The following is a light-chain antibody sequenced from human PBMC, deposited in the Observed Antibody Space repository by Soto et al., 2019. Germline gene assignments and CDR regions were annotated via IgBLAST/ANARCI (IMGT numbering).Light chain of an antibody. Sequence: QAVVTQPPSVSGAPGQRVTISCTGSSSNIGAGYDVHWYQQLPGTAHKLLIYGNSNRPSGVPDRFSGSKSGTSASLAITGLQAEDEADYYCQSYDSSLSGSVVFGGGTKPTVL. J-gene: IGLJ2*01. V-gene: IGLV1-40*01. CDR1: SSNIGAGYD. CDR2: GNS. CDR3: QSYDSSLSGSVV.